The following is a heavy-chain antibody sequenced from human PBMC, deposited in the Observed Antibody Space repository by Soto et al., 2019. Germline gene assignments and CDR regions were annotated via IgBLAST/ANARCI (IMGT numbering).Heavy chain of an antibody. D-gene: IGHD2-21*01. CDR2: IKSKTDGGTT. Sequence: GGSLRLSCAASGFTFSNAWMSWVRQAPGKGLEWVGRIKSKTDGGTTDYAAPVKGRFTISRDDTKNTLYLQMNSLKTEDTAVYYCTTDPYCGGDCYPVFWHWGQGTLVTVSS. J-gene: IGHJ1*01. CDR1: GFTFSNAW. CDR3: TTDPYCGGDCYPVFWH. V-gene: IGHV3-15*01.